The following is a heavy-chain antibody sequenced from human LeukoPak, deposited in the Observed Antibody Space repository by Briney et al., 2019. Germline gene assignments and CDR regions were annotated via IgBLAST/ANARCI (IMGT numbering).Heavy chain of an antibody. CDR1: GFTFDDYA. Sequence: PGGSLRLSCAASGFTFDDYAMHWVRQAPGKGLEWVSLISWDGGSTYYADSVKGRFTISRDNSKNSLYLQMNSLRAEDAALYYCAKDRDYSYGSGGFDYWGQGTLVTVSS. CDR3: AKDRDYSYGSGGFDY. D-gene: IGHD5-18*01. CDR2: ISWDGGST. J-gene: IGHJ4*02. V-gene: IGHV3-43D*03.